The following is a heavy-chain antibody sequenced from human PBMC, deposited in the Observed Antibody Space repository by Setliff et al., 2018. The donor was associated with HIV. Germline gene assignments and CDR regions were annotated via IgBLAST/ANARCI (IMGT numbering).Heavy chain of an antibody. CDR3: ARGKTWLRFLDY. CDR2: ISAYNGNT. D-gene: IGHD5-12*01. Sequence: ASVKVSCKASGYTFTDYGISWVRQAPGQGLEWMGWISAYNGNTNYAQKFQGRVTMTRDTSTNTAYMEVRSLKSDDTAVYYCARGKTWLRFLDYWGQGTLVTVSS. J-gene: IGHJ4*02. CDR1: GYTFTDYG. V-gene: IGHV1-18*01.